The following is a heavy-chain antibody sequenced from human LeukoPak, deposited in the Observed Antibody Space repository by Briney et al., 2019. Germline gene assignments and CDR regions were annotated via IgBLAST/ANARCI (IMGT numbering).Heavy chain of an antibody. J-gene: IGHJ4*02. V-gene: IGHV3-66*01. D-gene: IGHD6-6*01. CDR3: ARVFSSSSELGY. CDR2: IYSGGST. Sequence: GGSLRLSCAASGFTVSSNYMSWVRQAPGKGLEWVSVIYSGGSTYYADSVKGRFTISRDNSKNTLYLQMNSLRAEDTAVYYCARVFSSSSELGYWGQRTLVTVSS. CDR1: GFTVSSNY.